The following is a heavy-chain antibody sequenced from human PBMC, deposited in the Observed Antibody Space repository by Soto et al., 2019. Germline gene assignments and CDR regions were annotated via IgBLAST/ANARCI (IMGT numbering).Heavy chain of an antibody. CDR1: GGSVSSGSYY. CDR3: ARVPTYYSGSGSYYNILVFAY. Sequence: QVQLQESGPGLVKPSETLSLTCTVSGGSVSSGSYYWSWIRQPPGKGLEWIGYIYYSGSTNYNPSLKSRVTISVDTSKNQFSLKLSSVTAADTAVYYCARVPTYYSGSGSYYNILVFAYWGQGTLVTVSS. D-gene: IGHD3-10*01. J-gene: IGHJ4*02. CDR2: IYYSGST. V-gene: IGHV4-61*01.